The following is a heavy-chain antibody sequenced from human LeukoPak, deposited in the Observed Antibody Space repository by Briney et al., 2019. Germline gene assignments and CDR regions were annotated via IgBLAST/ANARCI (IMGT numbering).Heavy chain of an antibody. J-gene: IGHJ4*02. Sequence: GSSVKVSCKASGGTFSSYAISWVRQAPGQGLEWMGRIIPILGIANYAQKFQGRVTITADKSTSTAYMELSSLRSEDTAVYYCARRGLRCGGDCYYFDYWGQGTLVTVSS. D-gene: IGHD2-21*02. CDR2: IIPILGIA. CDR3: ARRGLRCGGDCYYFDY. CDR1: GGTFSSYA. V-gene: IGHV1-69*04.